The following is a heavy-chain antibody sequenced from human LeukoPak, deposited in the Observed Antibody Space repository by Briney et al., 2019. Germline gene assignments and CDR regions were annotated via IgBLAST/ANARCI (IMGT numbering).Heavy chain of an antibody. J-gene: IGHJ4*02. Sequence: SETLSLTCTVSGGSISSYYWSWIRQPPGKGLEWIGYIYYSGSTNYNPSLESRVTISVDTSKNQFSLKLSSVTAADTAVYYCAKDNAWSAAAGSPIDYWGQGTLVTVSS. D-gene: IGHD6-13*01. CDR2: IYYSGST. CDR3: AKDNAWSAAAGSPIDY. CDR1: GGSISSYY. V-gene: IGHV4-59*01.